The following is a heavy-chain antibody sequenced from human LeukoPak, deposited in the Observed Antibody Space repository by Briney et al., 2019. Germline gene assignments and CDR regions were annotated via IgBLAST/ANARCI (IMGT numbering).Heavy chain of an antibody. CDR2: ISSSSSYI. Sequence: GGSLRLPCAASGFTFSSYSMNWVRQAPGKGLEWVSSISSSSSYIYYADSVKGRFTISRGNAKNSLYLQMNSLRAEDTAVYYCARDLVEMATMRRFDYWGQGTLVTVSS. CDR1: GFTFSSYS. J-gene: IGHJ4*02. D-gene: IGHD5-24*01. V-gene: IGHV3-21*01. CDR3: ARDLVEMATMRRFDY.